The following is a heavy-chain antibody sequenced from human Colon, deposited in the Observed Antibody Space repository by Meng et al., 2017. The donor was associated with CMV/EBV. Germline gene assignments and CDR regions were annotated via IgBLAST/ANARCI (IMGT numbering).Heavy chain of an antibody. CDR2: TRNKANSYTT. Sequence: GGSLRLSCAASGFTFSDHYMDWVRQAPGKGLEWVGRTRNKANSYTTEYTASVKGRFTISRDDSKNSLYLQMNSLKTEDTAVYYCARAAYWGQGTLVTVSS. V-gene: IGHV3-72*01. J-gene: IGHJ4*02. CDR3: ARAAY. D-gene: IGHD2-15*01. CDR1: GFTFSDHY.